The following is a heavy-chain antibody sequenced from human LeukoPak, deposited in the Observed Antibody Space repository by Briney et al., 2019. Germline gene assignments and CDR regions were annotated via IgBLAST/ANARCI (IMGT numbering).Heavy chain of an antibody. J-gene: IGHJ4*02. V-gene: IGHV3-9*01. CDR1: GFTFDDYA. Sequence: GGSLRLSCAASGFTFDDYAMYWVRHAPGKGLEWVSGISWNSGRVGYADSVKGRFTISRDNAKNSLYLQMNSLRAEDTAVYYCARDPSYSGYGGEFDYWGQGTLVTVSS. CDR2: ISWNSGRV. D-gene: IGHD5-12*01. CDR3: ARDPSYSGYGGEFDY.